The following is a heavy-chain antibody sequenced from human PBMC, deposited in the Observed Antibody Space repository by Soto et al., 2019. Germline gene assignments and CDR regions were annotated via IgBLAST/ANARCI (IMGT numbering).Heavy chain of an antibody. Sequence: SETLSLTCTVSGGSISGYYWSWIRQPPGKGLEWIGYMYNTGSTVYNPSFKSRVTISVDTPKSQFSLRLNSVTAADTAVYYCARDLWGYCGTDCYPLDVWGQGTTVTVSS. J-gene: IGHJ6*02. D-gene: IGHD2-21*02. CDR1: GGSISGYY. CDR2: MYNTGST. V-gene: IGHV4-59*01. CDR3: ARDLWGYCGTDCYPLDV.